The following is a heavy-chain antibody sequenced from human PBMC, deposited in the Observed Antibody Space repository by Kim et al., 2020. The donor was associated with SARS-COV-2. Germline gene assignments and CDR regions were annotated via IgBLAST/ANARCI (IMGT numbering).Heavy chain of an antibody. J-gene: IGHJ4*02. V-gene: IGHV3-30-3*01. CDR3: ASPGRWRDY. D-gene: IGHD3-10*01. CDR2: ISYDGSNK. CDR1: GFTFSSYA. Sequence: GGSLRLSCAASGFTFSSYAMHWVRQAPGKGLEWVAVISYDGSNKYYADSVKGRFTISRDNSKNTLYLQMNSLRAEDTAVYYCASPGRWRDYWGQGTLVTVSS.